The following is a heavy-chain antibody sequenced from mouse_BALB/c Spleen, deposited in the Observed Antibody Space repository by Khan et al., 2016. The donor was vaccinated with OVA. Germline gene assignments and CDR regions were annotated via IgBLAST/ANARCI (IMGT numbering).Heavy chain of an antibody. CDR1: CYSITRDYA. CDR2: ISYSGNT. D-gene: IGHD1-1*01. V-gene: IGHV3-2*02. Sequence: EVQLQESGPGLVKPSQSLSLTCTVTCYSITRDYAWNWIRQFPGNKLEWMGFISYSGNTNYNPSLKSRISITRDTSKNQFFLQLNSVTTEDTATYYCARVYGGDFDYWGQGTTLTVSS. J-gene: IGHJ2*01. CDR3: ARVYGGDFDY.